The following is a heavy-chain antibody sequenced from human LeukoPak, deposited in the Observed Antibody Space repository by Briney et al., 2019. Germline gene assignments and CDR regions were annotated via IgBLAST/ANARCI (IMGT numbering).Heavy chain of an antibody. D-gene: IGHD3-22*01. Sequence: SETLSLTCTVSGGSISSGGYYWSWIRQHPGKGLEWIGYIYYSGSTYYNPSLKSRVTISVDTSKNQFSLKLSSVTAADTAVYYCARVEEGMYYDSSGWDMDVWGQGTTVTVSS. CDR2: IYYSGST. CDR3: ARVEEGMYYDSSGWDMDV. J-gene: IGHJ6*02. CDR1: GGSISSGGYY. V-gene: IGHV4-31*03.